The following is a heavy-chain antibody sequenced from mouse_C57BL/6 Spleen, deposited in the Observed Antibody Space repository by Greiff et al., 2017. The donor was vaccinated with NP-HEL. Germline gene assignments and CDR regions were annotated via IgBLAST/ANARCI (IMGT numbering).Heavy chain of an antibody. CDR3: ARWGYGSSPYYFDY. CDR2: IYPSDSET. CDR1: GYTFTSYW. D-gene: IGHD1-1*01. Sequence: QVQLQQPGAELVRPGSSVKLSCKASGYTFTSYWMDWVKQRPGQGLEWIGNIYPSDSETHYNQKFKDKATLTVDKSSSTAYMQLSSLTSKDSAVYYCARWGYGSSPYYFDYWGQGTTLTVSS. J-gene: IGHJ2*01. V-gene: IGHV1-61*01.